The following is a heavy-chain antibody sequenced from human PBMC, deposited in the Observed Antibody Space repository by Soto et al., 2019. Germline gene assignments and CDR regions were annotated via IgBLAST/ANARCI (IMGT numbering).Heavy chain of an antibody. J-gene: IGHJ4*02. V-gene: IGHV3-23*01. CDR3: AKALYSDYELTTFDY. CDR2: MSGSGDRS. D-gene: IGHD4-17*01. CDR1: GFTFSSYG. Sequence: EVQLLVSGGGLEQPGNFLRLSCAASGFTFSSYGMSWVRQAPGKGLEWVSAMSGSGDRSYYTESVKGRFIISRDNSKSTLYLHMSNLRAEDTAVYYCAKALYSDYELTTFDYWGQGSLVTVSS.